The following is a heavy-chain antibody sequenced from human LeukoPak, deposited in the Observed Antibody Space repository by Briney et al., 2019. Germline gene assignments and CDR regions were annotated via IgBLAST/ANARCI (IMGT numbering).Heavy chain of an antibody. Sequence: GGSLRLSCAASGFTFSNFGMHWVRQAPGKGLEWVAFIRYDGSNKYYADSVKGRFTISRGNSKNTLYLQMNSLRGEDTAVYYCATYRQVLLPFESWGQGTLVTVSS. V-gene: IGHV3-30*02. CDR2: IRYDGSNK. CDR1: GFTFSNFG. J-gene: IGHJ4*02. CDR3: ATYRQVLLPFES. D-gene: IGHD2-8*02.